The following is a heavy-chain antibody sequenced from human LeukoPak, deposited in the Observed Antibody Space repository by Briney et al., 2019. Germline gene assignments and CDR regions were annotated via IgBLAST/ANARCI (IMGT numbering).Heavy chain of an antibody. CDR3: ARDPHSSSWHDY. CDR1: GFTFSSYS. D-gene: IGHD6-13*01. J-gene: IGHJ4*02. Sequence: GGSLRLSCAASGFTFSSYSMNWVRQAPGKGLEWVSSISSSSSYIYYADSVKGRFTISRDNAKNSLYLQMNSLRAEDTAVYYCARDPHSSSWHDYWGQGTLVTVSS. CDR2: ISSSSSYI. V-gene: IGHV3-21*01.